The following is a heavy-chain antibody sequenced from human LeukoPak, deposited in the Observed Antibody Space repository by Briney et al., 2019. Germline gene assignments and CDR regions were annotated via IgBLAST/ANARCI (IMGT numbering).Heavy chain of an antibody. CDR2: ISWDGGST. CDR3: AKARRGGYYFDY. D-gene: IGHD3-16*01. CDR1: GFTFDDYA. V-gene: IGHV3-43D*03. Sequence: PGGSLRLSCAASGFTFDDYAMHWVRQAPGKGLEWVSLISWDGGSTYYADSVKGRFTISRDNSKNSLYLQMNSLRAEDTALYYCAKARRGGYYFDYWGQGTLVTVSS. J-gene: IGHJ4*02.